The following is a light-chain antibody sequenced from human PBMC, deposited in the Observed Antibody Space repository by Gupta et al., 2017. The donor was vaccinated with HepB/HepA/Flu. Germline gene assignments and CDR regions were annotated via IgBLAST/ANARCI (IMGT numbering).Light chain of an antibody. J-gene: IGLJ2*01. CDR2: DVS. V-gene: IGLV2-14*01. CDR1: SSDVGGYNY. Sequence: QSALTQPASVSGSPGQSITISCTGTSSDVGGYNYVSWYQQHPGKAHKLMIYDVSKRPSGVSNRSSGSKSGNTASLTISGRQAEDEADYYCSSYTSSSTLVFGGGTKLTVL. CDR3: SSYTSSSTLV.